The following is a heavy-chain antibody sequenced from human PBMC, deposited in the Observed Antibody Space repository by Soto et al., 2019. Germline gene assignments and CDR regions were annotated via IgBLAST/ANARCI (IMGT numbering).Heavy chain of an antibody. CDR3: ARGGGKIFGVVPPYGMDV. J-gene: IGHJ6*02. CDR1: GYTFTGYY. V-gene: IGHV1-2*04. CDR2: INPNSGGT. Sequence: XSVKGSCNASGYTFTGYYMHWVRQAPGQGLEWMGWINPNSGGTNYAQKFQGWVTMTRDTSISTAYMELSRLRSDDTAVYYCARGGGKIFGVVPPYGMDVWGQGTTVTVSS. D-gene: IGHD3-3*01.